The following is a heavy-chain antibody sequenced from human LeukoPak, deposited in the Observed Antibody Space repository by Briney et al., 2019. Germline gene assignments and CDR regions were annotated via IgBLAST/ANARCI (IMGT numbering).Heavy chain of an antibody. V-gene: IGHV1-69*13. CDR2: IIPIFGTA. CDR3: ARDLDFSSSWYLAFDY. J-gene: IGHJ4*02. Sequence: ASVKVSCKASGGTFSSYAISWVRQAPGQGLEWMGGIIPIFGTANYAQKFRGRVTITADESTSTAYMELSSLRSEDTAVYYCARDLDFSSSWYLAFDYWGQGTLVTVSS. D-gene: IGHD6-13*01. CDR1: GGTFSSYA.